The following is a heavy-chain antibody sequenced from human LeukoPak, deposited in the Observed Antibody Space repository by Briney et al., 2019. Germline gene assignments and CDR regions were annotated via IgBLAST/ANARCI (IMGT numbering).Heavy chain of an antibody. Sequence: SETLSLTCTVSGGSISTYYWSWIRQPPGKGLEWIGYIYYSGSTNYNPSLKSRVTISVDPSKNQFSLRLSSVTAADTAVYYCARGGSYYYGMDVWGQGTTVTVSS. D-gene: IGHD1-26*01. V-gene: IGHV4-59*08. CDR3: ARGGSYYYGMDV. J-gene: IGHJ6*02. CDR1: GGSISTYY. CDR2: IYYSGST.